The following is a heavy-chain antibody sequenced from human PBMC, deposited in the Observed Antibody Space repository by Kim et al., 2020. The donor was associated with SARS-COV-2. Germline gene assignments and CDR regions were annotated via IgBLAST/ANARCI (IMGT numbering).Heavy chain of an antibody. D-gene: IGHD3-16*02. V-gene: IGHV4-4*02. Sequence: GSTNYNPALKSRVTISVDKSKNQFSLKLSSVTAADTAVYYCARDRSGLDYWGQGTLVTVSS. CDR3: ARDRSGLDY. J-gene: IGHJ4*02. CDR2: GST.